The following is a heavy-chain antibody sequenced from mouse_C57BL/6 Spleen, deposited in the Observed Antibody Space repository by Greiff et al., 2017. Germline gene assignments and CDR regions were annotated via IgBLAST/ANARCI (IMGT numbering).Heavy chain of an antibody. CDR1: GYTFTAYS. CDR3: EIEDGNYYYFDY. CDR2: ICTGSGNT. D-gene: IGHD2-1*01. J-gene: IGHJ2*01. Sequence: QVQLQQSGAELVRPGASVKLSCKASGYTFTAYSIHWVKQRPGQGLEWIASICTGSGNTYYNEKVKGKATLTAEKSSSTAYMQLSSLTSEDSAVYLCEIEDGNYYYFDYWGQGTTLTVSS. V-gene: IGHV1-76*01.